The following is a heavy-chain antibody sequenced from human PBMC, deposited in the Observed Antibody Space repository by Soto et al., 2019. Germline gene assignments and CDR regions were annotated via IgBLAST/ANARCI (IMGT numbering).Heavy chain of an antibody. Sequence: GGSLRLSCAASGFTFSSYGMHWVRQAPGKGLEWVAVISYDGSNKYYADSVKGRFTISRDNSKNTLYLQMNSLRAEDTAVYYCAKDQGGDSSGYYYYYGMDVWGQGTTVTV. V-gene: IGHV3-30*18. J-gene: IGHJ6*02. CDR3: AKDQGGDSSGYYYYYGMDV. CDR2: ISYDGSNK. CDR1: GFTFSSYG. D-gene: IGHD3-22*01.